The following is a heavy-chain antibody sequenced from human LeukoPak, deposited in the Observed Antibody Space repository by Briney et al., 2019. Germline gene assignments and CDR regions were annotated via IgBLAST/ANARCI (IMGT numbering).Heavy chain of an antibody. CDR3: ARAVADLDY. CDR1: GGSFSGYY. CDR2: INHSGST. D-gene: IGHD4-23*01. J-gene: IGHJ4*02. V-gene: IGHV4-34*01. Sequence: SETLSLTCAVYGGSFSGYYWSWIRQPPGKGLEWMGEINHSGSTNYNPSLKSRVTISVDTSKNQFSLKLSSVTAADTAVYYCARAVADLDYWGQGTLVTVSS.